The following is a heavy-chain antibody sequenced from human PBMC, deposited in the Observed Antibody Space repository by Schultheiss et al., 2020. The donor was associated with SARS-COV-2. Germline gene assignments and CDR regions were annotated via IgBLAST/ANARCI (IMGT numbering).Heavy chain of an antibody. V-gene: IGHV3-33*01. Sequence: GGSLRLSCAASGFTFSRHGMHWVRQAPGKGLEWVAVIWYDGSNQYYADSVKGRFTISRDNSKNTLYLQMNSLRAEDTAVYYCARNHSSGWSLDYLGQGTLVTVAS. CDR1: GFTFSRHG. CDR3: ARNHSSGWSLDY. CDR2: IWYDGSNQ. J-gene: IGHJ4*02. D-gene: IGHD6-19*01.